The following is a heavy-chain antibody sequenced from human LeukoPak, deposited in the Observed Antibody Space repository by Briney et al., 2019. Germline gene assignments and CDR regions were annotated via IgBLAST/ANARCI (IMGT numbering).Heavy chain of an antibody. J-gene: IGHJ3*02. D-gene: IGHD4-17*01. CDR2: IYYSGST. CDR1: GGSISNSSYY. V-gene: IGHV4-39*01. Sequence: SETLSLTCTVSGGSISNSSYYWGWIRQPPGKGLEWIGSIYYSGSTYYNPSLKSRVTISVDTSKNQFSLKLSSVTAADTAVYYRARPPRVTTVTELDAFDIWGQGTMVTVSS. CDR3: ARPPRVTTVTELDAFDI.